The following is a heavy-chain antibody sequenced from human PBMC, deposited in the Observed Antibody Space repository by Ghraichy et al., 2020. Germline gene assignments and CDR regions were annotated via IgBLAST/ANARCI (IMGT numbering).Heavy chain of an antibody. V-gene: IGHV4-61*01. CDR2: IYYSGST. Sequence: SETLSLTCTVSGGSVSSGSYYWSWIRQPPGKGLEWIGYIYYSGSTNYNPSLKSRVTIAVDTSKNQFSLNLNSVTAADTAVYYCAREVFLDASTWNPFYFDYWGQGTLVTVSS. CDR1: GGSVSSGSYY. CDR3: AREVFLDASTWNPFYFDY. J-gene: IGHJ4*02. D-gene: IGHD6-13*01.